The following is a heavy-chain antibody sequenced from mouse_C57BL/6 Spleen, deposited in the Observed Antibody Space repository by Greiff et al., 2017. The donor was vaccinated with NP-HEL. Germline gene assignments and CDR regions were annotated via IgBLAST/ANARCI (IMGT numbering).Heavy chain of an antibody. V-gene: IGHV1-82*01. CDR1: GYAFSSSW. D-gene: IGHD3-3*01. Sequence: QVQLQQSGPELVKPGASVKISCKASGYAFSSSWMNWVKQRPGKGLEWIGRIYPGDGDTNYNGKFKGKATLTADKSSSTTYMQLSSLTSEDSAVYFCAEGTWFAYWGQGTLVTVSA. J-gene: IGHJ3*01. CDR2: IYPGDGDT. CDR3: AEGTWFAY.